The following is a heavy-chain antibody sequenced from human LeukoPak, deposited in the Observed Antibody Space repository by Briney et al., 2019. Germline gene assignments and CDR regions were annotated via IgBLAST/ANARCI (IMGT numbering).Heavy chain of an antibody. J-gene: IGHJ4*02. V-gene: IGHV4-39*01. CDR3: ARQNGVGLFSLP. Sequence: SETLSLTCAVSGVSISSSNSYWGWIRQPPGRGREGIVSIYYSGNTYYNASRKSRFTISVKTTKNKWARKVSAVTAADTAVYYCARQNGVGLFSLPGGQGILVTVSS. D-gene: IGHD2-8*01. CDR2: IYYSGNT. CDR1: GVSISSSNSY.